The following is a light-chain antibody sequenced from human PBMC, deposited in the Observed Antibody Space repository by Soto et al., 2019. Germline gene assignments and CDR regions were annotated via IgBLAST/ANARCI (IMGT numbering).Light chain of an antibody. J-gene: IGLJ3*02. CDR2: KVS. CDR3: CSYTRSYTRG. Sequence: QSALTQPASVSGSPRQSITISCTGTSSDVGDGDFVSWYQQRPGNAPKLMIYKVSNRPSGVSNRFSGSKSGNTASLTISGLQAEDEADYYCCSYTRSYTRGFGGGTKLTVL. V-gene: IGLV2-14*01. CDR1: SSDVGDGDF.